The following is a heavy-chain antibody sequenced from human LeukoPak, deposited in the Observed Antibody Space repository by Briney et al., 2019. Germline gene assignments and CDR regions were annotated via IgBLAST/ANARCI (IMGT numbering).Heavy chain of an antibody. CDR3: ARVMSGYYVVLDI. V-gene: IGHV3-21*01. CDR1: GFTFSSYS. D-gene: IGHD3-3*01. J-gene: IGHJ3*02. Sequence: GGSLRLSCAASGFTFSSYSMNWVRQAPGKGLEWVSSIDFTSRYIYNADSVKGRFTTSRDNAKNSLDLQMNSLKVEDTAVYYCARVMSGYYVVLDIWGQGTMVTVSS. CDR2: IDFTSRYI.